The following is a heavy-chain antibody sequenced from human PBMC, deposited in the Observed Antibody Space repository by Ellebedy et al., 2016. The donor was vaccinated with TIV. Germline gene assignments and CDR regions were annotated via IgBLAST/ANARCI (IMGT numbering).Heavy chain of an antibody. J-gene: IGHJ6*02. CDR2: IIPIFGTV. D-gene: IGHD3-22*01. CDR1: GGTFSTYI. Sequence: SVKVSCKASGGTFSTYIISWVRQAPGQGLEWMGGIIPIFGTVNYAQKFQGRVTINADESTSTAYMGLSSLRSEDTAVYYRARGYYYNISGPVWGMDVWGQGTTVTVSS. CDR3: ARGYYYNISGPVWGMDV. V-gene: IGHV1-69*13.